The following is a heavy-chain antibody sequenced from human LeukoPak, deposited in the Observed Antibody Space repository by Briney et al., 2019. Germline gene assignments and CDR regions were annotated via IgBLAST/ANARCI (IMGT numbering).Heavy chain of an antibody. D-gene: IGHD2-2*01. CDR2: INPSGSTI. J-gene: IGHJ6*03. V-gene: IGHV3-11*01. Sequence: GGSLRLSCEGSGFTFSGYYMSRIRQAPGKGLEWVSYINPSGSTIYYADSVKGRFTISRDNAKKSLDLQMYSLRAEDTAVYYCARVRGSGFCSGSSCAKDPGYYYYMDVWGKGTTVTVFS. CDR3: ARVRGSGFCSGSSCAKDPGYYYYMDV. CDR1: GFTFSGYY.